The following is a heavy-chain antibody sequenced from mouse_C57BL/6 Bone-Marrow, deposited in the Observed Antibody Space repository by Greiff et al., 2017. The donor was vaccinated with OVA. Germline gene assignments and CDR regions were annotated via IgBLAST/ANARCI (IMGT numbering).Heavy chain of an antibody. J-gene: IGHJ3*01. D-gene: IGHD1-1*01. CDR3: ARAGAFITTVVAKGFAY. CDR1: GYTFTSYW. Sequence: VHVKQPGAELVKPGASVKLSCKASGYTFTSYWMHWVKQRPGQGLEWIGMIHPNSGSTNYNEKFKSKATLTVDKSSSTAYMQLSSLTSEDSAVYYCARAGAFITTVVAKGFAYWGQGTLLTVSA. CDR2: IHPNSGST. V-gene: IGHV1-64*01.